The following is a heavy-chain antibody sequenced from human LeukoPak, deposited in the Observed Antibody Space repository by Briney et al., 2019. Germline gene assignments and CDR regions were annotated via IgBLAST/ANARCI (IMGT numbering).Heavy chain of an antibody. V-gene: IGHV1-69*13. CDR2: IIPIFGTE. J-gene: IGHJ4*02. Sequence: ASVKVSCKASVGTFSSYAISWVRQAPGQGLEWMGGIIPIFGTENYAQKFQGRVTITADESTSTAYMELSSLRSEDTAVYYCARVAGGSGSYYLFDYWGQGTLFTVSS. D-gene: IGHD3-10*01. CDR3: ARVAGGSGSYYLFDY. CDR1: VGTFSSYA.